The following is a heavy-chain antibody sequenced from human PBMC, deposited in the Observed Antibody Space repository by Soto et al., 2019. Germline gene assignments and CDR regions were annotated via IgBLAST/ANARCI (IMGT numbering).Heavy chain of an antibody. J-gene: IGHJ4*02. V-gene: IGHV4-39*01. D-gene: IGHD4-17*01. CDR3: ARGVWGDYNS. CDR1: GGSISRSSYY. CDR2: IYYSGST. Sequence: QLQLQESGPGLVKPSETLSLTCTVSGGSISRSSYYWGWIRQPPGKGLEWIGSIYYSGSTYYNASLKSRATITVDPTKNPFPLKTGSVAASDTAVYYCARGVWGDYNSWGQGTLVTVSS.